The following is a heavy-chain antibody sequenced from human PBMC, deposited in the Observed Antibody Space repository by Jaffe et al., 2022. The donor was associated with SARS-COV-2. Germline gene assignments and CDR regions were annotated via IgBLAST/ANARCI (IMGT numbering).Heavy chain of an antibody. J-gene: IGHJ4*02. Sequence: EVQLVESGGGLVKPGGSLRLSCAASGFTFSSYSMNWVRQAPGKGLEWVSSISSSSSYIYYADSVKGRFTISRDNAKNSLYLQMNSLRAEDTAVYYCARITGDPIGHFDYWGQGTLVTVSS. V-gene: IGHV3-21*01. CDR3: ARITGDPIGHFDY. CDR1: GFTFSSYS. CDR2: ISSSSSYI. D-gene: IGHD7-27*01.